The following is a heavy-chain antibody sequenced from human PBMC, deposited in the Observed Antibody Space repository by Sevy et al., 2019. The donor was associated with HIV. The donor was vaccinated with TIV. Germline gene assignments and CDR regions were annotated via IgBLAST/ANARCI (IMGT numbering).Heavy chain of an antibody. J-gene: IGHJ5*02. CDR3: AKTSLGLWRGWFDP. CDR1: GFTFSSYW. D-gene: IGHD2-21*01. Sequence: GGSLRLSCAASGFTFSSYWMHWVRQAPGKGLVWVSRINGDGSSTTYADSVKGRFTISRDNAKNTLFLQMNSLRAEDTAGYYCAKTSLGLWRGWFDPWGQGTLVTVSS. V-gene: IGHV3-74*01. CDR2: INGDGSST.